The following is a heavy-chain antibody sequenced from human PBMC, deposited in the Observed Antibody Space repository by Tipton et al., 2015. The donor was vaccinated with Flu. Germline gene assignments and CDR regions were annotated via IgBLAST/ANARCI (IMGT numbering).Heavy chain of an antibody. Sequence: QLVQSGRGLVKPGGSLRLSCAASGFTLSSYSMNWVRQAPGKGLEWVSSISSSSSYIYYADSVKGRFTISRDNAKNTLYLQMNSLRAEDTVVYYCAREGALWFGELGYWGQGTLVTVSS. J-gene: IGHJ4*02. CDR1: GFTLSSYS. CDR3: AREGALWFGELGY. V-gene: IGHV3-21*01. D-gene: IGHD3-10*01. CDR2: ISSSSSYI.